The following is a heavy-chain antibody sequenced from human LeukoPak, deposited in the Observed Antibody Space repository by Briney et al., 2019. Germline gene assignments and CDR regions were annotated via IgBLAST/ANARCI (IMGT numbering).Heavy chain of an antibody. J-gene: IGHJ5*02. CDR3: ATGYYEPFAT. V-gene: IGHV4-59*01. CDR1: GASLSSYY. CDR2: ISDTGKA. D-gene: IGHD3-22*01. Sequence: SETLSLSCNVSGASLSSYYWDWLRQSPGRGLEWIGYISDTGKADSNPSLKCRVTISLATSKNQFSLRLTSVTAADSAVYFCATGYYEPFATWGPGIMVSVSS.